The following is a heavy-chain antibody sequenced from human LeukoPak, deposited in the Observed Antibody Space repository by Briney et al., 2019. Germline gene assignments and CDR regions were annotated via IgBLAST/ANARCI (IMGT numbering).Heavy chain of an antibody. V-gene: IGHV3-30*04. CDR3: ARAIYYGSGSYYNGVDY. CDR1: GFTFSSYA. D-gene: IGHD3-10*01. J-gene: IGHJ4*02. CDR2: ISYDGSNK. Sequence: PGRSQRLSCAASGFTFSSYAMHWVRQAPGKGLEWEAVISYDGSNKYYADSVKGRFTISRDNSKNTLYLQMNSLRAEDTAVYYYARAIYYGSGSYYNGVDYWGQGTLVTVSS.